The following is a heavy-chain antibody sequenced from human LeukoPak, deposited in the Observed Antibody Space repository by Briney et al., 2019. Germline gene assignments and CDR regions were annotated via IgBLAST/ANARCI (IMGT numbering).Heavy chain of an antibody. CDR1: GGSFSGYY. CDR2: INHSGST. CDR3: ARFGRIAAAGTGYYYYMDV. Sequence: PSETLSLTCAVYGGSFSGYYWSWIRQPPGKGLEWIGEINHSGSTNYNPSLKSRVTISVDTSKNQFSLKLSSVTAADTAVYNCARFGRIAAAGTGYYYYMDVWGKGTTVTVSS. D-gene: IGHD6-13*01. J-gene: IGHJ6*03. V-gene: IGHV4-34*01.